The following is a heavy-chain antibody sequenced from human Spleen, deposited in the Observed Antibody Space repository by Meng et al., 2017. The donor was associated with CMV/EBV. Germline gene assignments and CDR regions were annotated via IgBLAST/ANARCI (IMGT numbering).Heavy chain of an antibody. CDR3: ARSNFWSGYSEFDY. Sequence: GESLKISCAASGFTFSSYAMTWVRQAPGKGLEWVSSISGFGTTTYYADSVKGRFAISRDNSKNTLYLQMTSLTAEDTGVYYCARSNFWSGYSEFDYWGQGTLVTVSS. CDR2: ISGFGTTT. V-gene: IGHV3-23*01. CDR1: GFTFSSYA. J-gene: IGHJ4*02. D-gene: IGHD3-3*01.